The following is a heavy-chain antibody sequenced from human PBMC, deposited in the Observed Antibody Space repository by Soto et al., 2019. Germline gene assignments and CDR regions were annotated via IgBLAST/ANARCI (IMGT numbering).Heavy chain of an antibody. V-gene: IGHV1-3*01. D-gene: IGHD1-1*01. J-gene: IGHJ6*01. CDR1: GYVFSSYG. CDR3: ARGKGMEEKYYFYGTEV. Sequence: ASVQVSCNSSGYVFSSYGIRWEHQAPGQELERMGWCNGLIVNTKYSQKLQDRGTVTRDTSASISYLELCRLSSQDRLAYYCARGKGMEEKYYFYGTEVSVYRNTVTVSS. CDR2: CNGLIVNT.